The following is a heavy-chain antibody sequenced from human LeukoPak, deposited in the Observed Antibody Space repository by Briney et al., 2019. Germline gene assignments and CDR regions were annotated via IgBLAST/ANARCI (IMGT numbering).Heavy chain of an antibody. CDR2: ISGSGGST. V-gene: IGHV3-23*01. D-gene: IGHD2-21*02. CDR3: AKVLMGVVTASFHY. J-gene: IGHJ4*02. Sequence: PGGSLRLSRAASGFTFSSYAMSWVRQAPGKGLEWVSAISGSGGSTYYADSVKGRFTISRDNSKNTLYLQMNSLRAEDTAVYYCAKVLMGVVTASFHYWGQGTLVTVSS. CDR1: GFTFSSYA.